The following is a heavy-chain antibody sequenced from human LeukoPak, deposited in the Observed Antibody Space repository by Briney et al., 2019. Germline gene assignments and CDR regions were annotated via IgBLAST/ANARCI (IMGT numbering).Heavy chain of an antibody. Sequence: PGGSLRLSCAASDFNFITYAMSWVRQAPGKGLEWVSTISGGGDATYYADSVKGRFTISRDNSKNTLYLRMNSLRVKDTAVYYCARDSSMLRGPLVIYYFDFWGQGTLVTVSS. D-gene: IGHD3-10*01. CDR2: ISGGGDAT. J-gene: IGHJ4*02. CDR1: DFNFITYA. V-gene: IGHV3-23*01. CDR3: ARDSSMLRGPLVIYYFDF.